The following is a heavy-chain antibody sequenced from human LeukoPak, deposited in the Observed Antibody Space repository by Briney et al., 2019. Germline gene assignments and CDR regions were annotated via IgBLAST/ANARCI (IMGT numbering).Heavy chain of an antibody. Sequence: ASVKVSCKASGYSFTAYSIVWVRQAPGQGPEWMGWIHPHSGGTAYGKTFQGRVTMTRDTSISTAYMELNSLGSDDAAVYYCARLGTGYSLSYWGQGTLVTVSS. V-gene: IGHV1-2*02. CDR2: IHPHSGGT. CDR1: GYSFTAYS. CDR3: ARLGTGYSLSY. D-gene: IGHD5-18*01. J-gene: IGHJ4*02.